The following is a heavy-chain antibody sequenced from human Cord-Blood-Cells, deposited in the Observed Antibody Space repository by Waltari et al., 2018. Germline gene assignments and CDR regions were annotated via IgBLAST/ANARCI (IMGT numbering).Heavy chain of an antibody. CDR3: ARHRTGDDAFDI. CDR2: IYYSGST. J-gene: IGHJ3*02. CDR1: GGSISSSSYY. Sequence: QLQLQESGPGLVKPSETLSLTCTVSGGSISSSSYYLGWIRQPPGKGLEWIGSIYYSGSTYYNPSLKSRVTISVDTSKNQFSLKLSSVTAADTAVYYCARHRTGDDAFDIWGQGTMVTDSS. V-gene: IGHV4-39*01. D-gene: IGHD7-27*01.